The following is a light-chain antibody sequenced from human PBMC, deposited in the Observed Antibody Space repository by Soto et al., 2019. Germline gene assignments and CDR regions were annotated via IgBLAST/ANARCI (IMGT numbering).Light chain of an antibody. J-gene: IGKJ2*01. Sequence: EIVLTQSPGTLSVSPGDRATLSCRASQRISSSNLAWYQQKPGQAPRLLIYGASSRATGIPDRFSGSGSGPDFTLTVTSLEPEDFAVYCCQQYHDAPRTFGQGTKLEI. CDR2: GAS. CDR3: QQYHDAPRT. CDR1: QRISSSN. V-gene: IGKV3-20*01.